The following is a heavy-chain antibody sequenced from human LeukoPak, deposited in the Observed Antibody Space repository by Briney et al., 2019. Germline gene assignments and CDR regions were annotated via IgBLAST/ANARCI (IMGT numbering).Heavy chain of an antibody. J-gene: IGHJ4*02. Sequence: GGSLRLSCAASGFTFSSYAMHWVRQAPGKGLEWVAVISYDGSNKYYADSVKGRFTISRDNSKNTLYLQMNSLRAEDTAVYYCARDIAADSDFDYWGQGTLVTVSP. V-gene: IGHV3-30*04. CDR1: GFTFSSYA. CDR2: ISYDGSNK. D-gene: IGHD6-13*01. CDR3: ARDIAADSDFDY.